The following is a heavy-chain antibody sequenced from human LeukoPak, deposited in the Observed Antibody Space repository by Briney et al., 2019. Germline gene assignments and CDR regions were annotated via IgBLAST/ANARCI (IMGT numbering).Heavy chain of an antibody. CDR1: GYSFTSYW. D-gene: IGHD3-10*01. CDR2: IYPGDSDT. CDR3: ARLITMVRGVIMGFDY. Sequence: GESLKISCKGSGYSFTSYWIGWGRQMPGKGLEWMGIIYPGDSDTRYSPSFQGQVTISADKSISTAYLQWSSLKASDTAMYYCARLITMVRGVIMGFDYWGQGTLVTVSS. V-gene: IGHV5-51*01. J-gene: IGHJ4*02.